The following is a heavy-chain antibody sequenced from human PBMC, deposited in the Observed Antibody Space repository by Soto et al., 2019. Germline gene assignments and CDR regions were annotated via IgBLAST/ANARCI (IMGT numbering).Heavy chain of an antibody. CDR2: IYSGGST. J-gene: IGHJ4*02. CDR3: ARWVWSGYYDY. D-gene: IGHD3-3*01. V-gene: IGHV3-66*01. CDR1: GFTVSSDY. Sequence: EVQLVESGGGLVQPGGSLRLSCAASGFTVSSDYMNWVRQAPGKGLEWVSIIYSGGSTYYADSVKGRVTISRDNSKNTLYLQMNSLRAEDTAVYYCARWVWSGYYDYWGQGTLVTVSS.